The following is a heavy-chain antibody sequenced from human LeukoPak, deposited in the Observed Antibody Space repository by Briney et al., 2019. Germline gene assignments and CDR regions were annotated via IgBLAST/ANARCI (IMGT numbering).Heavy chain of an antibody. CDR2: ISSGTNYI. CDR3: AREGRSNSGGFDY. V-gene: IGHV3-21*01. CDR1: GLIFSTYN. J-gene: IGHJ4*02. Sequence: GGSLRLSCAASGLIFSTYNMSWVRQAPGKGLEWISSISSGTNYIYYADSLKGRFTISRDNAENSLYLQMKSLRVEDTAVYYCAREGRSNSGGFDYWGQGTLVTVSS. D-gene: IGHD3-10*01.